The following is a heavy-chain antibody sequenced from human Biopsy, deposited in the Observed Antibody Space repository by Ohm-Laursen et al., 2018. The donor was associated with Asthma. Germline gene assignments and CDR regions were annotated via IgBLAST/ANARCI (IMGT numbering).Heavy chain of an antibody. CDR1: GFTFSSYS. J-gene: IGHJ6*02. CDR3: AKDTEGRYDFWSGLSYNYYGMDV. V-gene: IGHV3-48*01. D-gene: IGHD3-3*01. CDR2: ISSSSSTI. Sequence: SLRLSCAAPGFTFSSYSMNWVRQAPGKGLEWVSYISSSSSTIYYADSVKGRFTISRDNAKNSLYLQMNSLRAEDTAVYYCAKDTEGRYDFWSGLSYNYYGMDVWGQGTTVTVSS.